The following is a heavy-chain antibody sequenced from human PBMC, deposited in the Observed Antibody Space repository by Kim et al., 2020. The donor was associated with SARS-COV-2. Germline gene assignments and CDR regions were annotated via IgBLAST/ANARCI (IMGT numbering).Heavy chain of an antibody. V-gene: IGHV4-59*01. J-gene: IGHJ4*02. CDR1: GGSISSYY. D-gene: IGHD3-22*01. Sequence: SETLSLTCTVSGGSISSYYWSWIRQPPGKGLEWIGYIYYSGSTNYNPSLKSRVTISVDTSKNQFSLKLSSVTAADTAVYYCARANYYYDSSGYYTYYFDYWGQGTLVTVSS. CDR3: ARANYYYDSSGYYTYYFDY. CDR2: IYYSGST.